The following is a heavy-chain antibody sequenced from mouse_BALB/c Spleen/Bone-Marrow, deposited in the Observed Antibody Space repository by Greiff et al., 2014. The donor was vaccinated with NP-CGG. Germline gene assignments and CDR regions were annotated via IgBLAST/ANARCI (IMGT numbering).Heavy chain of an antibody. CDR1: GFTFSDYY. J-gene: IGHJ4*01. D-gene: IGHD1-2*01. V-gene: IGHV5-4*02. CDR2: ISDGGSYT. CDR3: ARDRRITTATYAMDY. Sequence: EVKLMESGGGLVKPGGSLKLSCAASGFTFSDYYMYWVRQTPEKRLEWVATISDGGSYTYYPDSAKGRFTISRDNAKNNLYLQMSSLKSEDTAMYYCARDRRITTATYAMDYWGQGTSVTVSS.